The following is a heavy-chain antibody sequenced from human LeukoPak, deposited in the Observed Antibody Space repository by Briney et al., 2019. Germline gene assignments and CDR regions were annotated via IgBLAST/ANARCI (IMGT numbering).Heavy chain of an antibody. CDR2: INPNSGGT. D-gene: IGHD3-10*01. CDR1: GYTFTGYY. V-gene: IGHV1-2*02. Sequence: ASVKVSCKASGYTFTGYYMYWVRQAPGQGLEWMGWINPNSGGTNYAQKFQGRVTMTRDTSISTAYMELSRLRSDDTAVYYCARDSRFGEYHFDYWGQGTLVTVSS. J-gene: IGHJ4*02. CDR3: ARDSRFGEYHFDY.